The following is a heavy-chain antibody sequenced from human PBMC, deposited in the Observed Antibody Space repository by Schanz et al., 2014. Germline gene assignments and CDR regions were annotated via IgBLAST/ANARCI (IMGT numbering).Heavy chain of an antibody. Sequence: QVQLVESGGGLVKPGGSLRLSCAASGFIFNDYYMNWIRQAPGKGLEWVSSITASGDYMHYAASVRGRFTISRDNAKNSLYLQMNSLRDEDTAVYYCARDHPHRGVTGYYNDVWGQGTSVTVSS. J-gene: IGHJ6*02. D-gene: IGHD3-9*01. CDR1: GFIFNDYY. V-gene: IGHV3-11*06. CDR2: ITASGDYM. CDR3: ARDHPHRGVTGYYNDV.